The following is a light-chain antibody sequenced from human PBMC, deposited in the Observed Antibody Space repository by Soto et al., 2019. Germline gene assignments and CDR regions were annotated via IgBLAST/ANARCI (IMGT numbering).Light chain of an antibody. V-gene: IGKV1-6*01. CDR3: LQDYGDSWT. J-gene: IGKJ1*01. Sequence: TQSPSSLSAPAGEKTIITRRASRDVGSDVSWYQQKPGQAPKLLIYAASNLYTGVPSRFSGSRSGTEFTLTISSLQPEDFASYYCLQDYGDSWTFGQGTKVDIK. CDR1: RDVGSD. CDR2: AAS.